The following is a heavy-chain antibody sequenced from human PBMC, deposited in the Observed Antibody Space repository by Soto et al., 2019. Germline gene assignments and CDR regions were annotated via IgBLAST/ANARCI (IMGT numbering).Heavy chain of an antibody. V-gene: IGHV1-69*12. Sequence: QVQLVQSGAEVKKPGSSVKVSCKASGGTFSSYAISWVRQAPGQGLEWMGGIIPIFGTANYAQKFQGRVTITADESTSTAYMELSSLRSEDTAVYYCARDRLQGGRIYYYCYGMDVWGQGTTVTVSS. J-gene: IGHJ6*02. D-gene: IGHD6-25*01. CDR1: GGTFSSYA. CDR3: ARDRLQGGRIYYYCYGMDV. CDR2: IIPIFGTA.